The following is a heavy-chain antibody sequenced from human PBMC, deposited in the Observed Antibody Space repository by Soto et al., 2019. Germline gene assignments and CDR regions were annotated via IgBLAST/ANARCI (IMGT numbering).Heavy chain of an antibody. CDR2: IDWDDDK. CDR1: GFSLSTSGMC. V-gene: IGHV2-70*01. Sequence: SGPTLVNPTQTLALTCTFSGFSLSTSGMCVSWIRQPPGKALEWLALIDWDDDKYYSTSLKTRLTISKDTSKNQVVLTMTNMDPVDTATYYCARSRSTYYYGSSGYYYNPGWFDPWGQGTLVTSPQ. D-gene: IGHD3-22*01. CDR3: ARSRSTYYYGSSGYYYNPGWFDP. J-gene: IGHJ5*02.